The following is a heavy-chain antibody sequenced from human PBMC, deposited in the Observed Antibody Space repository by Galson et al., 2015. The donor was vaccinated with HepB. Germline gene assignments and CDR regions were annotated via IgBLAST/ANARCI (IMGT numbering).Heavy chain of an antibody. Sequence: SVKVSCKASGYTFTSYYMHWVRQAPGQGLEWMGIINPSGGSTSYAQKFQGRVTMTRDTSTSTVYMELSSLRSEDTAVYYCARALRGAYITIFGVGEFDYWGQGTLVTVSS. V-gene: IGHV1-46*01. CDR2: INPSGGST. D-gene: IGHD3-3*01. CDR1: GYTFTSYY. J-gene: IGHJ4*02. CDR3: ARALRGAYITIFGVGEFDY.